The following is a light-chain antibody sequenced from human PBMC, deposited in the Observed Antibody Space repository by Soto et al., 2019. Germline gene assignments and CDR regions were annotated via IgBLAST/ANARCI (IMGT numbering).Light chain of an antibody. CDR3: VSFTPSSSYV. CDR2: DIT. Sequence: QSALTQPASVSGSPGQSITISCTGTSSDVGAYIYVSWYQQHPGKAPKLMIYDITNRPSGVSNRFSGSKSGNTASLTISGLQAEDEADYYCVSFTPSSSYVFGTGTKVTVL. CDR1: SSDVGAYIY. J-gene: IGLJ1*01. V-gene: IGLV2-14*01.